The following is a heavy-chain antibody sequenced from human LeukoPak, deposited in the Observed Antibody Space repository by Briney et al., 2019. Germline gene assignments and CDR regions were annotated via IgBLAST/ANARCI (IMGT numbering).Heavy chain of an antibody. CDR3: AKTSYGYYYYYMDV. V-gene: IGHV4-59*12. CDR1: GGSISSYY. Sequence: SETLSLTCTVSGGSISSYYWSWIRQPPGKGLEWIGYIYYSGSTNYNPSLKSRVTISVDTSKNQFSLKLSSVTAADTAVYYCAKTSYGYYYYYMDVWGKGTTVTVSS. D-gene: IGHD5-18*01. CDR2: IYYSGST. J-gene: IGHJ6*03.